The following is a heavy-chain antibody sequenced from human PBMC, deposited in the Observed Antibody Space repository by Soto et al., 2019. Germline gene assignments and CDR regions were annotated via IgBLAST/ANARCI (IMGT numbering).Heavy chain of an antibody. J-gene: IGHJ4*02. CDR2: ISTTSSII. V-gene: IGHV3-48*02. Sequence: ESGGGLVQPGGSLRLSCAASGLTFSSYSINWVRQAPGKGLEWVSYISTTSSIIYYADSVKGRFTISRDNAKNSLYLQLNSLRDEDTAVYYCARQTSNWYDSSGYLDYWGPGTLVTVSS. CDR3: ARQTSNWYDSSGYLDY. D-gene: IGHD3-22*01. CDR1: GLTFSSYS.